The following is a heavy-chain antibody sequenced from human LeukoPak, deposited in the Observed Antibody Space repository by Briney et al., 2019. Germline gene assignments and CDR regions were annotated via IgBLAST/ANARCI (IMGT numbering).Heavy chain of an antibody. CDR3: AKDLNDIFWFDP. Sequence: GGSLRLSCAASGFTFSSYAMSWVRQAPGKGLEWVSAISGSGGSTYYADSVKGRFTISRDSSKNTLYLQMNSLRAEDTAVYYCAKDLNDIFWFDPWGQGTLVTVSS. D-gene: IGHD3-9*01. CDR2: ISGSGGST. J-gene: IGHJ5*02. V-gene: IGHV3-23*01. CDR1: GFTFSSYA.